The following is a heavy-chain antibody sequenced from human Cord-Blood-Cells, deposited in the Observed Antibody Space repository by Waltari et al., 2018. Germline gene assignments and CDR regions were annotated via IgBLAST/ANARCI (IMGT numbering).Heavy chain of an antibody. CDR1: GFTFDDYA. CDR3: AKDMQAGYCSSTSCYTGAFDI. D-gene: IGHD2-2*02. Sequence: EVQLVESGGGLVQPGRSLRLYCAASGFTFDDYAMHWVRHAPGKGLDWVSGISWNSGSIGYADSVKGRITISRDNAKNSLYLQMNSLRAEDTALYYCAKDMQAGYCSSTSCYTGAFDIWGQGTMVTVSS. J-gene: IGHJ3*02. V-gene: IGHV3-9*01. CDR2: ISWNSGSI.